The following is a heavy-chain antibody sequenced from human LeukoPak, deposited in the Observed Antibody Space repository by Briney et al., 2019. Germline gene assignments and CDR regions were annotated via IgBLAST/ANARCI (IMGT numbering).Heavy chain of an antibody. Sequence: AGGSLRLSCAASGFTFSSYSMNWVRQAPGKGLEWVSSISSSSSYIYYADSVKGRFTISRDNSKNTLYLQMNSPRAEDTAVYYCAKGAAAAGPYYYYYYMDVWGKGTTVTISS. CDR1: GFTFSSYS. CDR3: AKGAAAAGPYYYYYYMDV. CDR2: ISSSSSYI. J-gene: IGHJ6*03. V-gene: IGHV3-21*01. D-gene: IGHD6-13*01.